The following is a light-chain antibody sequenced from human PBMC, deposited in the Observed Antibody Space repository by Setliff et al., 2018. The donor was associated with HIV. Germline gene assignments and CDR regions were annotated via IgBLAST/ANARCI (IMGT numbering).Light chain of an antibody. V-gene: IGLV3-21*03. CDR2: DDS. J-gene: IGLJ1*01. CDR1: NLGSRR. CDR3: QVWDGSSDRDFV. Sequence: SYELTQAPSVSVAPGKTARITCGGHNLGSRRVHWYQQKPGQAPILVVDDDSDRPSVIPERISGSNSGNTATLIISRVEAGDEADYYCQVWDGSSDRDFVFGSGTKVTVL.